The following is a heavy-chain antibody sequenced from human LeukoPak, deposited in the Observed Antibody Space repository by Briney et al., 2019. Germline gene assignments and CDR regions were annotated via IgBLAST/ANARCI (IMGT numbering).Heavy chain of an antibody. Sequence: SVKVSCTASGGTFSSYAFSWVRQAPGQGLEWMGGIIPIFGTTYYAQKYQGRVTITADESTSTVYMELSSLTSEDTAIYYCARDSAEQWLTYYFDYWGQGTLVTVSS. CDR1: GGTFSSYA. CDR3: ARDSAEQWLTYYFDY. D-gene: IGHD6-19*01. CDR2: IIPIFGTT. J-gene: IGHJ4*02. V-gene: IGHV1-69*13.